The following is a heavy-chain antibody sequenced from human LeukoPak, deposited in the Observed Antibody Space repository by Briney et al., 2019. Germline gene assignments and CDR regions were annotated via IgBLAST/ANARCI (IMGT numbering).Heavy chain of an antibody. CDR2: IAYDRSNK. Sequence: GRSLRLYCAASVCSFSTYGMHRVHRAPGKKLKWVVLIAYDRSNKYYADSVKGRFTISRNNSKTTLYLQMDRLRAEDTAVYYCAKGGSHVSGWLYGASDYWGQGTLVTVSS. J-gene: IGHJ4*02. CDR3: AKGGSHVSGWLYGASDY. CDR1: VCSFSTYG. V-gene: IGHV3-30*18. D-gene: IGHD2-2*02.